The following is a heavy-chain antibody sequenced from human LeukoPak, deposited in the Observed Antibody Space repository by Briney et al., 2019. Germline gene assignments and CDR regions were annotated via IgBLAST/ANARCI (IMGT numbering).Heavy chain of an antibody. CDR1: GFTFSSYA. J-gene: IGHJ4*02. Sequence: GSLRLSCAASGFTFSSYAMSWGRQASGKGLEWVSAISGSGGSTYYADSVKGRFTISRDNSKNTLYLQMNSLRAEDTAVYYCAKALAAAGPFDYWGQGTLVTVSS. V-gene: IGHV3-23*01. CDR2: ISGSGGST. CDR3: AKALAAAGPFDY. D-gene: IGHD6-13*01.